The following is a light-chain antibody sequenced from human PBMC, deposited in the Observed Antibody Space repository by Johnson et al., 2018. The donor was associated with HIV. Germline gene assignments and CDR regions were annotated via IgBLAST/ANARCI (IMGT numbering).Light chain of an antibody. V-gene: IGLV1-51*02. J-gene: IGLJ1*01. CDR3: GTWDSSLSAEV. Sequence: SVLTQPPSVSATPGQKVTISCSGSSYNIGNSYVSWYQQLPGTAPKLLIYENNKRPSGIPDRFSGSKSGTSATLGITGLQTGDEADYYCGTWDSSLSAEVFGTGTKVTVL. CDR2: ENN. CDR1: SYNIGNSY.